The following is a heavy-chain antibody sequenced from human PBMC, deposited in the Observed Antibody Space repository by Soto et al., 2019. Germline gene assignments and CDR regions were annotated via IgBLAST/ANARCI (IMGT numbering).Heavy chain of an antibody. V-gene: IGHV3-21*05. CDR1: GFPFSNYG. J-gene: IGHJ6*02. D-gene: IGHD3-10*01. CDR3: ARDFRLNVPWFGEEVDYYYGMDV. Sequence: GGSLRLSCAASGFPFSNYGMNWVRQAPGKGLEWVSYISSSSSYTNYADSVKGRFTISRDNAKNSLYLQMNSLRAEDTAVYYCARDFRLNVPWFGEEVDYYYGMDVWGQGTTVTVSS. CDR2: ISSSSSYT.